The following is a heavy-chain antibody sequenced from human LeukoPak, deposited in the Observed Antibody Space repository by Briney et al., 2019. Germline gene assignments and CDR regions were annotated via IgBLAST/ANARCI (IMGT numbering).Heavy chain of an antibody. CDR3: ASRTHLDLKPPYYYMDV. Sequence: ASVKVSCKASGGTFSSFAISWVRQAPGQGLEWMGGIIPIFGTSKYAQEFQGRVTITADESTRTAYMELSSLRSEDTAVYYCASRTHLDLKPPYYYMDVWGKGTTVTVSS. D-gene: IGHD3/OR15-3a*01. V-gene: IGHV1-69*13. CDR1: GGTFSSFA. CDR2: IIPIFGTS. J-gene: IGHJ6*03.